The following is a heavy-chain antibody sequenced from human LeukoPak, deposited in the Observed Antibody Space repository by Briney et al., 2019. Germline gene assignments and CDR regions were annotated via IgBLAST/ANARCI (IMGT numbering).Heavy chain of an antibody. CDR1: GFTFSSYA. V-gene: IGHV3-23*01. Sequence: GGSLRLSCAASGFTFSSYAMSWVRQAPGKGLEWVSAISGSGGSTYYADSVKGRFTISRDNSKNTLYLQMNSLRAEDTAVYYCAKDNIVGAIASMIPTFGYWGQGTLVTVSS. CDR3: AKDNIVGAIASMIPTFGY. CDR2: ISGSGGST. J-gene: IGHJ4*02. D-gene: IGHD1-26*01.